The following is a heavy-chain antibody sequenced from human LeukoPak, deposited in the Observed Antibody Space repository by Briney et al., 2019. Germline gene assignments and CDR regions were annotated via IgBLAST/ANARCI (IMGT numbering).Heavy chain of an antibody. D-gene: IGHD3-3*01. V-gene: IGHV4-34*01. CDR3: ARVVTYYDFWSGYSNNWFDP. J-gene: IGHJ5*02. CDR1: GGSFSGYY. Sequence: SETLSLTCAVYGGSFSGYYWSWIRRPPGKGLEWIGEINHSGSTNYNPSLKSRVTISVDTSKNQFSLKLSSVTAADTAVYYCARVVTYYDFWSGYSNNWFDPWGQGTLVTVSS. CDR2: INHSGST.